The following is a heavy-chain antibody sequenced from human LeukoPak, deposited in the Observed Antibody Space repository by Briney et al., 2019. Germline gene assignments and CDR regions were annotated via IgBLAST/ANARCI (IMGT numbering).Heavy chain of an antibody. J-gene: IGHJ4*02. V-gene: IGHV4-38-2*02. Sequence: PSETLSLTCTVSGGSISSFYWSWIRQPPGKGLEWIGSIYHSGSTYYNPSLKSRVTISVDTSKNQFSLKLSSVTAADTAVYYCARDLRGEVDYWGQGALVTVSS. CDR1: GGSISSFY. CDR2: IYHSGST. CDR3: ARDLRGEVDY. D-gene: IGHD3-10*01.